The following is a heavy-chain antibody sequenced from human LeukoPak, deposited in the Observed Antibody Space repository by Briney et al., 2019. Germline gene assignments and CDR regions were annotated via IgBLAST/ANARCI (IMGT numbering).Heavy chain of an antibody. D-gene: IGHD4-11*01. CDR1: GFTFSSYA. Sequence: GGSLRLSCAASGFTFSSYAMHWVRQAPGKGLEWVAVISYDGSNKYYADSVKGRFTISRDNSKNTLYLQMNSLRAEDTAVYYCARDQVSTTVTTLLSFGMDVWGQGTTVTVSS. J-gene: IGHJ6*02. CDR3: ARDQVSTTVTTLLSFGMDV. CDR2: ISYDGSNK. V-gene: IGHV3-30-3*01.